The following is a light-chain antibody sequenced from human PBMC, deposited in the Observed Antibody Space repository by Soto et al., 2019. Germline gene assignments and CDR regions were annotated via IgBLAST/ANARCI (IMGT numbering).Light chain of an antibody. Sequence: EIVLTQSPGTLTLSPGESAALSCRASQTISNNYLVWYRQKPGQAPRLLIYAVSSRAAGIPDRFSGSGSGTDFALPIARLEPEDSAVDYCQQHSNSPWTFCQGTRVEI. CDR1: QTISNNY. V-gene: IGKV3D-20*02. CDR2: AVS. CDR3: QQHSNSPWT. J-gene: IGKJ1*01.